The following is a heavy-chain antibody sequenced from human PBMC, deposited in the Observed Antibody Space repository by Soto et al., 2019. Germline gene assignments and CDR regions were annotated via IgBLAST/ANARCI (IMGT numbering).Heavy chain of an antibody. J-gene: IGHJ4*02. V-gene: IGHV3-30-3*01. D-gene: IGHD3-3*01. CDR3: ARDPQRRFLEWLFLY. Sequence: GGSLRLSCAASGFTFSSYAMHWVRQAPGKGLEWVAVISYDGSNKYYADSVKGRFTISRGNSKNTLYLQMNSLRAEDTAVYYCARDPQRRFLEWLFLYWGQGTLVTVSS. CDR1: GFTFSSYA. CDR2: ISYDGSNK.